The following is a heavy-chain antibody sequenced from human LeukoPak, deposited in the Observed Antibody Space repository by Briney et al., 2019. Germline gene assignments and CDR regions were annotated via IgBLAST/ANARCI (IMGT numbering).Heavy chain of an antibody. CDR2: INHSGST. CDR3: ARGYYDSSGYFLIDF. J-gene: IGHJ4*02. V-gene: IGHV4-34*01. Sequence: SETLSLTCAVYGGSFSSYYWSWIRQPPGKGLEWIGEINHSGSTNYNPSLKSRVTTSVDTSKNQFSLKLSSVTAADTAVYYCARGYYDSSGYFLIDFWGQGTLVTVSS. D-gene: IGHD3-22*01. CDR1: GGSFSSYY.